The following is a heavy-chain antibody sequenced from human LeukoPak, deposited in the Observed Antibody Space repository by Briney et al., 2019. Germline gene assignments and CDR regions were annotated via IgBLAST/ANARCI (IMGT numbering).Heavy chain of an antibody. Sequence: GGSLRLSCAASGFTFSSYAMSWVRQAPGKGLEWVSAISGSGGSTYYADSVKGRFTISRDNSKNTLYLQMNSLRAEDTAVYYCAKQGQGGYGIGYYFDYWGQGTLVTVSS. CDR3: AKQGQGGYGIGYYFDY. V-gene: IGHV3-23*01. J-gene: IGHJ4*02. CDR1: GFTFSSYA. CDR2: ISGSGGST. D-gene: IGHD5-18*01.